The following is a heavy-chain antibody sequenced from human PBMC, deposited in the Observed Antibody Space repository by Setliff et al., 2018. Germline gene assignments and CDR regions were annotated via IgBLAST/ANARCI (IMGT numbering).Heavy chain of an antibody. J-gene: IGHJ6*03. CDR2: INPSGGAT. D-gene: IGHD1-26*01. V-gene: IGHV1-46*01. Sequence: GASVKVSCKASGYIFTNNYIHWVRQAPGQGLEWMGIINPSGGATNYAQKFQGRVTMTSDTSISTAYMELSSLRSDDTGVYYCATVVRGGTSRTSYYYYYMDVWGKGTTVTVSS. CDR1: GYIFTNNY. CDR3: ATVVRGGTSRTSYYYYYMDV.